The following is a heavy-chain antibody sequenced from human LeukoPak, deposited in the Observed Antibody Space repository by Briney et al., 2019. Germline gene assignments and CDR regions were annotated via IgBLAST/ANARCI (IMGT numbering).Heavy chain of an antibody. V-gene: IGHV3-21*04. CDR3: VRDRGTYRPIDY. CDR1: AFSLNAYN. CDR2: ISYTGTYI. J-gene: IGHJ4*02. Sequence: GGSLRLSCAASAFSLNAYNMNWVRQAPGKGLEWVSSISYTGTYIYYADSVKGRFTISRDNAQNSPYLQMNSLGAEDTAIYYCVRDRGTYRPIDYWGQGTLVTVSS. D-gene: IGHD1-26*01.